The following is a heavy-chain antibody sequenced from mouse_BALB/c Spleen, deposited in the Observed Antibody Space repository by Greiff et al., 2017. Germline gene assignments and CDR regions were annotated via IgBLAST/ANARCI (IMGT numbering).Heavy chain of an antibody. Sequence: VQVVESGPGLVAPSQSLSITCTVSAFSLTSYGVSWVRQPPGKGLEWLGVIWGDGSTNYHSALISRLSISKDNSKSQVFLKLNSLQTDDTATYYCAKIIYYDYDEVFAYWGQGTLVTVSA. CDR3: AKIIYYDYDEVFAY. J-gene: IGHJ3*01. CDR1: AFSLTSYG. CDR2: IWGDGST. D-gene: IGHD2-4*01. V-gene: IGHV2-3*01.